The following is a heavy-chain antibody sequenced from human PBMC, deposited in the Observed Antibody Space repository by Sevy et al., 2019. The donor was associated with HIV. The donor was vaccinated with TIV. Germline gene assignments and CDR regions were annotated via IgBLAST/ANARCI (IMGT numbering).Heavy chain of an antibody. J-gene: IGHJ1*01. V-gene: IGHV3-23*01. CDR2: IXXGXXDT. CDR1: XXXXXXXX. CDR3: AKDRVXXXXYXXXXXX. Sequence: GGSLRLSXAAXXXXXXXXXMXWVRXAXGXGXXXVSVIXXGXXDTYYTDSVKGRFTISRDNSKNTLYLQMNSLRAEDTAVYYCAKDRVXXXXYXXXXXXWGQXTLVTVSS.